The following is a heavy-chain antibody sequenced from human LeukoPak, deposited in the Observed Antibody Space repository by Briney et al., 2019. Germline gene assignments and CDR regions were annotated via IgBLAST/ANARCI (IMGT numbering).Heavy chain of an antibody. CDR1: GGTFSNYA. D-gene: IGHD2-2*01. CDR3: ARLPDLVVPAAMPGNWFDP. Sequence: SVTVSCKASGGTFSNYAISWVRQAPGQGLEWMGGIIPIFGTANYAQKFQGRVTITADESTSTAYMELRSLRSDDTAVYYCARLPDLVVPAAMPGNWFDPWGQGTLVTVSS. CDR2: IIPIFGTA. V-gene: IGHV1-69*13. J-gene: IGHJ5*02.